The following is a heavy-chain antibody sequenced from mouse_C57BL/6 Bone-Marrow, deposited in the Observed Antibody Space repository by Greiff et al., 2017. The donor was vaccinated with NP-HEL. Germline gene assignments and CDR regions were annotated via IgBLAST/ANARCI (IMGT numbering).Heavy chain of an antibody. CDR1: GYTFTDYY. Sequence: EVQLQQSGPVLVKPGASVKMSCKASGYTFTDYYMNWVKQSHGKSLEWIGVINPYNGGTSYNQQFKGKATLTVDKSSSTAYMELNSLTSDDSAVYYCARGDSKGDYFDYWGQGTTLTVSS. V-gene: IGHV1-19*01. CDR3: ARGDSKGDYFDY. J-gene: IGHJ2*01. D-gene: IGHD2-5*01. CDR2: INPYNGGT.